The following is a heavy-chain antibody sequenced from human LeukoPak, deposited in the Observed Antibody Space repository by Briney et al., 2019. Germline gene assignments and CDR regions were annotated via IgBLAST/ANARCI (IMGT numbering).Heavy chain of an antibody. CDR3: ARDRNIVGATNYYYGMDV. Sequence: SVKVSCKASGGTFSSYAISWVRQAPGQGLEWMGGIIPIFGTANYAQKFQGRVTITADESTSTAYMELSSLRSEDTAVYYCARDRNIVGATNYYYGMDVWGQGTTVTVSS. J-gene: IGHJ6*02. D-gene: IGHD1-26*01. CDR1: GGTFSSYA. V-gene: IGHV1-69*13. CDR2: IIPIFGTA.